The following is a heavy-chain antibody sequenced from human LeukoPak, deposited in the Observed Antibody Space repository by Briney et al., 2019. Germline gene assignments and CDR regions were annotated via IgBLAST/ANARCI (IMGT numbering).Heavy chain of an antibody. J-gene: IGHJ4*02. CDR3: ARSPGAPFDY. CDR2: VYFRGTT. CDR1: GGSISSYY. V-gene: IGHV4-59*01. Sequence: SETLSLTCTVSGGSISSYYWSWIPEPPGKGLEWIGYVYFRGTTNYNPSIKSRVTISVDTSKNQFSLKLTSVTAADTAVYYWARSPGAPFDYWGQGSLVTVSS. D-gene: IGHD7-27*01.